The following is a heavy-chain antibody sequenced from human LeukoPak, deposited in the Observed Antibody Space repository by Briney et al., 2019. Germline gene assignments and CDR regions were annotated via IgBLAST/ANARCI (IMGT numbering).Heavy chain of an antibody. CDR2: ISGSGGST. V-gene: IGHV3-23*01. CDR1: GFTFSSYA. D-gene: IGHD6-13*01. J-gene: IGHJ5*02. Sequence: PGRSLRLSCAASGFTFSSYAMSWVRQAPGKGLEWVSAISGSGGSTYYADSVKGRFTISRDNSKNTLYLQMNSLRAEDTAVYYCAVRDSSSWYNWFDPWGQGTLVTVSS. CDR3: AVRDSSSWYNWFDP.